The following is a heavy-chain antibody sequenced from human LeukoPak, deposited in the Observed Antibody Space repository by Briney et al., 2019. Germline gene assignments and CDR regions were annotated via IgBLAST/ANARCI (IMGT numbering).Heavy chain of an antibody. CDR1: GFTFSSYW. D-gene: IGHD1-26*01. CDR3: ARDKPRGSYYGSIFDS. J-gene: IGHJ4*02. CDR2: IRDDGGEI. V-gene: IGHV3-7*01. Sequence: GGSLRLSCEASGFTFSSYWMSWVRQAPGKGLEWVANIRDDGGEIYYVDSVKGRFTISRDNAKSSLFLQMNSLRAEDATVYYCARDKPRGSYYGSIFDSWGQGTLVTVSS.